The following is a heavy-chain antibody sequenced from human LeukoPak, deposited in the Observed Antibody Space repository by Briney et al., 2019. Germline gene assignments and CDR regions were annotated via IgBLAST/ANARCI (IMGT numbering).Heavy chain of an antibody. V-gene: IGHV3-30*18. CDR2: ISYDGSNK. Sequence: PGGSLRLSCAASGFTFSSYGMHWVRKAPGKGLEWVADISYDGSNKYYADSVKGRFTISRDNSKNTLYLQMNSLRAEDTAVYYCAKEDPWGSGMDVWGQGTTVTVSS. J-gene: IGHJ6*02. CDR3: AKEDPWGSGMDV. CDR1: GFTFSSYG. D-gene: IGHD3-16*01.